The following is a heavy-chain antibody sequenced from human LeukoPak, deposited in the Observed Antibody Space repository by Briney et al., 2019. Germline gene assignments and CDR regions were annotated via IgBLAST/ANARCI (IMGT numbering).Heavy chain of an antibody. CDR2: INPNSGGT. D-gene: IGHD3-10*01. J-gene: IGHJ5*02. CDR1: GYTFTGYY. V-gene: IGHV1-2*02. CDR3: ARDLGMVRGRKDWFDP. Sequence: ASVKVSCKASGYTFTGYYMHWVRQAPGQGLEWMGWINPNSGGTNYAQKFQGRVTMTRDTSISTAYMELSRLRSDDTAVYYCARDLGMVRGRKDWFDPWGQGTLVTVSS.